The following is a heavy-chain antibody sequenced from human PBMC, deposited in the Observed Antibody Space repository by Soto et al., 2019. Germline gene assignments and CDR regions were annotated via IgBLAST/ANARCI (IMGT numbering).Heavy chain of an antibody. CDR3: ARDPYYDFWSGYSYYFDY. D-gene: IGHD3-3*01. V-gene: IGHV3-33*01. CDR2: IWYDGSNK. CDR1: GFTFSSYG. Sequence: QVQLVESGGGVVQPGRSLRLSCAASGFTFSSYGMHWVRQAPGKGLEWVAVIWYDGSNKYYADSVKGRFTISRDNSKNTLYLQMNSLRAEDTAVYYCARDPYYDFWSGYSYYFDYWGPGTLVTVSS. J-gene: IGHJ4*02.